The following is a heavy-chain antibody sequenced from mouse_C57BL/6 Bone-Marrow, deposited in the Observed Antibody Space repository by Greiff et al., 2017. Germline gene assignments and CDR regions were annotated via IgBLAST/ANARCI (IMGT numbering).Heavy chain of an antibody. CDR2: IWTGGGT. J-gene: IGHJ1*03. V-gene: IGHV2-9-1*01. CDR1: GFSLTSYA. CDR3: ARIYDGYLYWYFDV. D-gene: IGHD2-3*01. Sequence: VHLVESGPGLVAPSQSLSITCTVSGFSLTSYAISWVRQPPGKGLEWLGVIWTGGGTNYNSALKSRLSISKDNSKSQVFLKMNSLQTDDTARYYCARIYDGYLYWYFDVWGTGTTVTVSS.